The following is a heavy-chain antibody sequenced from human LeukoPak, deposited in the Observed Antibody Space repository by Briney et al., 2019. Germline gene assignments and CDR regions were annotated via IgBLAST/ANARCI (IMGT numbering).Heavy chain of an antibody. J-gene: IGHJ6*02. D-gene: IGHD3-16*02. V-gene: IGHV3-74*01. CDR1: GFTFSSYA. Sequence: GGSLRLSCAASGFTFSSYAMSWVRQAPGKGLVWVSRINSDGSSTSYADSVKGRFTIPRDNAKNTLYLQMNSLRAEDTAVYYCARGPYDYVWGSYRFYYYGMDVWGQGTTVTVSS. CDR2: INSDGSST. CDR3: ARGPYDYVWGSYRFYYYGMDV.